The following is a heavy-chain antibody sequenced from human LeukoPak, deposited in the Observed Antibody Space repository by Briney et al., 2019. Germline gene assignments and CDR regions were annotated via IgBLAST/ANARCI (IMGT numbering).Heavy chain of an antibody. Sequence: SETLSLTCTVSGGSISSSYWGWIRQPPGKGLEWIGTISYSGSTYYNPSLKSRVTISVDTSKNQFSLKPNSVTAADTAVYYCARHFDFWGQGTLVTVSS. J-gene: IGHJ4*02. CDR3: ARHFDF. CDR2: ISYSGST. CDR1: GGSISSSY. V-gene: IGHV4-39*01.